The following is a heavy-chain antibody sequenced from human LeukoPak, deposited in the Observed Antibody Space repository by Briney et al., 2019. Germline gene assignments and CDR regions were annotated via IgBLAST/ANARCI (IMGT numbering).Heavy chain of an antibody. CDR1: GFSFNNYA. CDR2: ISTTGGST. V-gene: IGHV3-23*01. CDR3: AKDWTTVVTPKGYYFDS. Sequence: GGSLRLSCAASGFSFNNYAMSWVRQAPGKGLEWVSAISTTGGSTYYADSVKGRLTVSRDNSKNTLSLQMDSLRVEDTALYYCAKDWTTVVTPKGYYFDSWGQGTLVTVSS. D-gene: IGHD4-23*01. J-gene: IGHJ4*02.